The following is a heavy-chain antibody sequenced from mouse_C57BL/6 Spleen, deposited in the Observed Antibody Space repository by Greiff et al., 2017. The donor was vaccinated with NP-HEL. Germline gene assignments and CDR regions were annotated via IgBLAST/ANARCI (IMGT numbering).Heavy chain of an antibody. CDR1: GYTFTSYD. CDR2: IYPRDGST. Sequence: VQLQQSGPELVKPGASVKLSCKASGYTFTSYDINWVKPRPGQGLERIGWIYPRDGSTKYNEKFKGKVTLTVDTSSSTAYMELHSLTSEDSALYFCARSMDYGSSYVLPELAYLGKWALVTVAA. J-gene: IGHJ3*01. V-gene: IGHV1-85*01. CDR3: ARSMDYGSSYVLPELAY. D-gene: IGHD1-1*01.